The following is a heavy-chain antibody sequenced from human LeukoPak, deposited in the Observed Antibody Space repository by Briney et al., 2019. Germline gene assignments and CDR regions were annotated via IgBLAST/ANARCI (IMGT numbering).Heavy chain of an antibody. Sequence: SETLSLTCTVSGGSISSSSYYWGWIRQPPGKGPEWIGSIYYSGSTYYNPSLKSRVTISVDTSKNQFSLKLSSVTAADTAVYYCARGVAAAGTAYYYYGMDVWGQGTTVTVSS. CDR1: GGSISSSSYY. CDR2: IYYSGST. D-gene: IGHD6-13*01. J-gene: IGHJ6*02. V-gene: IGHV4-39*07. CDR3: ARGVAAAGTAYYYYGMDV.